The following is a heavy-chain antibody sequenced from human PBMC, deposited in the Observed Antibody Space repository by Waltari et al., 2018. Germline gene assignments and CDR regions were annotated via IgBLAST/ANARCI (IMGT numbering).Heavy chain of an antibody. CDR1: GFTCSNFG. D-gene: IGHD2-2*02. Sequence: QVNLVESGGGVVQPGGSLRLSWSTSGFTCSNFGMHWVRQAPGKGLEWVALIWFDGSDKFYADSVRGRFTISRDNSARTLYLDMDSLRLDDTAMYYCAKDAFGNTYLDFWGQGTLVTVSS. CDR2: IWFDGSDK. J-gene: IGHJ4*02. V-gene: IGHV3-30*02. CDR3: AKDAFGNTYLDF.